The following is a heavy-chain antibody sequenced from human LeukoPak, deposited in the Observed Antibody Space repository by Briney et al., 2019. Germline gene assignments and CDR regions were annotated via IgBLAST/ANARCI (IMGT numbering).Heavy chain of an antibody. CDR3: ARGMAGGVRGVTSNWFDP. Sequence: SETLSLTCTVSGGSISSSSYYWGWIRQPPGKGLEWIGSIYYSGSTYYNPSLKSRVTISVDTSKNQFSLKLSSVTAADTAVYYCARGMAGGVRGVTSNWFDPWGQGTLVTVSS. CDR2: IYYSGST. V-gene: IGHV4-39*07. CDR1: GGSISSSSYY. J-gene: IGHJ5*02. D-gene: IGHD3-10*01.